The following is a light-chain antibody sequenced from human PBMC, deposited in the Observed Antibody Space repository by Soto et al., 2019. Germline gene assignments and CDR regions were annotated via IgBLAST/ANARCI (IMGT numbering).Light chain of an antibody. V-gene: IGKV1-5*03. CDR3: QHYNTYPWT. CDR1: QSISGW. Sequence: DIQMTQSPSTLSGSVGDRVTITFRASQSISGWLAWYQQRPGKAPNLLIHKASHLESGVPSRFSGSGSGTEFTLTISSLQPGDFATYYCQHYNTYPWTFGQGTKVDIK. J-gene: IGKJ1*01. CDR2: KAS.